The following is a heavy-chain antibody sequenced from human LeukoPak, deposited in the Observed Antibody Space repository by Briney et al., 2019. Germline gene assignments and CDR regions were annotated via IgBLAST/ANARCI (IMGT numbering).Heavy chain of an antibody. CDR2: ISSSGGT. CDR1: GGSIRSYY. CDR3: AREGRGSTPGY. J-gene: IGHJ4*02. V-gene: IGHV4-4*07. D-gene: IGHD2-15*01. Sequence: SETLSLTCTVSGGSIRSYYWSWVRQPAGKGLEWIGRISSSGGTDYNPSLKSRVTMSVDTSKNQFSLRLISVTAADTAVYYCAREGRGSTPGYWGQGTLVTVSS.